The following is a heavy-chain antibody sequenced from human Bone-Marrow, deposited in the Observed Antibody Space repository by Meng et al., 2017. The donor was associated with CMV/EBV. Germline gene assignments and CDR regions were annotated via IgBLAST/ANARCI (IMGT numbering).Heavy chain of an antibody. Sequence: SVKVSCKTSGDTFMNYAITWVRQAPGQGLEWIGGIVPMFSIEKSAQKFQGRVTITADKSTRTIYMELSSLKSEDTAVYYCARARVGYCSGGTCFSGIDYWGQGKLVTVSS. CDR1: GDTFMNYA. D-gene: IGHD2-15*01. CDR2: IVPMFSIE. J-gene: IGHJ4*02. V-gene: IGHV1-69*10. CDR3: ARARVGYCSGGTCFSGIDY.